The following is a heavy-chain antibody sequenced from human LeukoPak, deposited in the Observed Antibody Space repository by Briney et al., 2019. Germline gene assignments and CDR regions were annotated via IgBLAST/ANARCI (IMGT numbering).Heavy chain of an antibody. J-gene: IGHJ2*01. Sequence: GGSLRLSCAASGFMVNSKYMTWVRQAPGKGLEWVSVIYTGGYTNYADSMKGRFTISRDFSQNTLYLQMNSLRVEDTAVYFCARGGSTWDWYFDLWGRGTLVTVSS. V-gene: IGHV3-53*01. CDR1: GFMVNSKY. CDR2: IYTGGYT. D-gene: IGHD6-13*01. CDR3: ARGGSTWDWYFDL.